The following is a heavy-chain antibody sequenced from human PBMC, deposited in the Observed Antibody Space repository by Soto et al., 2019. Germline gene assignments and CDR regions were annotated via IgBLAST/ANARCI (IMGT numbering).Heavy chain of an antibody. CDR3: ARDDGSRHAFDI. Sequence: PGGSLRLSCAASGFTFSSYAMHWVRQAPGKGLEWVAVISYDGSNKYYADSVKGRFTISRDNSKNTLYLQMNSLGAEDTAVYYCARDDGSRHAFDIWGQGTMVTVSS. V-gene: IGHV3-30-3*01. J-gene: IGHJ3*02. CDR2: ISYDGSNK. CDR1: GFTFSSYA.